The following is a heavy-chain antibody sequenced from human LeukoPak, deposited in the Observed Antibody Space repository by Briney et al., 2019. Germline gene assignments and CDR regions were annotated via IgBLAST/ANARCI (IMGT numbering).Heavy chain of an antibody. V-gene: IGHV3-21*01. Sequence: GGSLLLSCAASGFTFSTSSMNWVRQAPGKGLEWVSSIGSSGTFTNYAESVKGRVTISRDNAKNSLYLQMNSLRVEDTAVYYCASSSSAWWRFDYWGQGSLVTVST. CDR3: ASSSSAWWRFDY. CDR1: GFTFSTSS. D-gene: IGHD6-19*01. J-gene: IGHJ4*01. CDR2: IGSSGTFT.